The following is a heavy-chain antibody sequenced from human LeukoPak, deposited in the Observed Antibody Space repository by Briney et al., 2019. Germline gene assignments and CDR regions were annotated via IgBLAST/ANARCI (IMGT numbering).Heavy chain of an antibody. J-gene: IGHJ6*03. D-gene: IGHD1-1*01. V-gene: IGHV4-59*12. CDR3: ARGARTNYYYYMDV. Sequence: PSETLSLTCTVSGGSISSYYWSWIRQPPGKGLEWIGYIYYSGSTNYNPSLKSRVTMSVDTSKNQFSLKLSSVTAADTAVYYCARGARTNYYYYMDVWGKGTTVTVSS. CDR1: GGSISSYY. CDR2: IYYSGST.